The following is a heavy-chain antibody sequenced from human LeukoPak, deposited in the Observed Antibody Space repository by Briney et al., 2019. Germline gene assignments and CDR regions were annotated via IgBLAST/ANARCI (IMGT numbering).Heavy chain of an antibody. CDR3: ARDAGYGGNSDY. J-gene: IGHJ4*02. Sequence: PGGPLRLSCAASGFTFNMYWMTWVRQAPGKGLESVAYINKDGSDKYYVDSVKGRFTVSRDNAKNSLYLQMNSLRAEDTAVYYCARDAGYGGNSDYWGQGTLVTVSS. CDR2: INKDGSDK. V-gene: IGHV3-7*01. D-gene: IGHD4-23*01. CDR1: GFTFNMYW.